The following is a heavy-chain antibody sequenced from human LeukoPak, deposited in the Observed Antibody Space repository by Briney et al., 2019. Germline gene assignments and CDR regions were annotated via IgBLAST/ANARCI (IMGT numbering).Heavy chain of an antibody. J-gene: IGHJ4*02. CDR1: GFTFSNFW. CDR3: TRVNNRYSDF. Sequence: PGGSLRLSCAASGFTFSNFWITCVRQAPGKGLEWVAHIRQDGVEKYYVGSVRGRFTISRDNAKNSMNLQMNGLRAEDTAVYYCTRVNNRYSDFWSQGSLVIVSS. V-gene: IGHV3-7*01. CDR2: IRQDGVEK.